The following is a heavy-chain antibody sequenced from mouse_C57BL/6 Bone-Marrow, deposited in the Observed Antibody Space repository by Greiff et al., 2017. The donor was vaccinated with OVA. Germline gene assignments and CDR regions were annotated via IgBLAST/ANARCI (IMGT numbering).Heavy chain of an antibody. CDR1: GYSITSGYY. Sequence: VQLKESGPGLVKPSQSLYLTCSVTGYSITSGYYWNWIRQFPGNKLEWMGYISYDGSNNYNPSLKNRISITRDTSKNQFFLKLNSVTTEDTATYYCASYSIYFDYWGQGTTLTVSS. D-gene: IGHD2-5*01. V-gene: IGHV3-6*01. CDR3: ASYSIYFDY. J-gene: IGHJ2*01. CDR2: ISYDGSN.